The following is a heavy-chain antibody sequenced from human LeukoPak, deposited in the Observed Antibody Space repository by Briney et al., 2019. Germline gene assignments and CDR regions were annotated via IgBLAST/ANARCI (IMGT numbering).Heavy chain of an antibody. J-gene: IGHJ4*02. D-gene: IGHD6-13*01. CDR1: GGSISSYY. CDR2: IYTSGST. Sequence: SETLSLTCTVSGGSISSYYRSWIRQPAGKGLEWIGRIYTSGSTNYNPAPKSRVTMSVDTSKYQFSLKLSCVTAAVTAGDYCARGRAAAEFDYWSEGTLVTVYS. CDR3: ARGRAAAEFDY. V-gene: IGHV4-4*07.